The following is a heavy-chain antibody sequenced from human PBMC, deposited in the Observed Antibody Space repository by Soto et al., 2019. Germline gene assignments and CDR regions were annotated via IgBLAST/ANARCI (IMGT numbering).Heavy chain of an antibody. Sequence: EVQLLESGGGLVQPGGSLSLSCAASGCSFNSYSMSWVRPAPGKVLEWVAGIIGSGDSAYYADSVKGRFNISRDNYKNTLSLQMNSLRAGDTAIYYCERDRGTTTVTFDAFQHWGQGTLVAVSS. J-gene: IGHJ1*01. V-gene: IGHV3-23*01. CDR2: IIGSGDSA. CDR1: GCSFNSYS. D-gene: IGHD4-17*01. CDR3: ERDRGTTTVTFDAFQH.